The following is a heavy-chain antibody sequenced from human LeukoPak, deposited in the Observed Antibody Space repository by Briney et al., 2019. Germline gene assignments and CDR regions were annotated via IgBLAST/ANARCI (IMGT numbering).Heavy chain of an antibody. CDR2: ISGSGGST. Sequence: GGSLRLSCAASGFTFSSYGMHWVRQAPGKGLEWVSAISGSGGSTYYADSVKGRFTISRDNSKNTLYLQMNSLRAEDTAVYYCAKEDFYYYYGMDVWGQGTTVTVSS. J-gene: IGHJ6*02. D-gene: IGHD3/OR15-3a*01. V-gene: IGHV3-23*01. CDR3: AKEDFYYYYGMDV. CDR1: GFTFSSYG.